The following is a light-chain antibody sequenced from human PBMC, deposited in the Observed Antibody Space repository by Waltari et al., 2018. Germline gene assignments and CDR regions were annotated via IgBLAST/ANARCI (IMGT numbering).Light chain of an antibody. CDR2: SAS. V-gene: IGKV1-9*01. CDR1: QGINSY. CDR3: QQVDDYPYT. Sequence: IQLTQSQSSLSASVGERLTITCRASQGINSYLAWYQQKPGKAPKLLIYSASSLQSGVPSRFGGSGSGTDFTLTIASLQPEDFATYYCQQVDDYPYTFGQGTKLDI. J-gene: IGKJ2*01.